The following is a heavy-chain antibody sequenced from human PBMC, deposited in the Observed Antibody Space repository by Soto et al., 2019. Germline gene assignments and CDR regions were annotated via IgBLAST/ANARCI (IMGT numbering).Heavy chain of an antibody. CDR1: GFTFSSYS. Sequence: GGSLRLSCAASGFTFSSYSMNWVRQAPGKGLEWVSSISSSSSYIYYADSVKGRFTISRDNAKNSLYLQMNSLRPEDTAVYYCARGGATIAYYYYGMDVWGQGTTVTVSS. CDR3: ARGGATIAYYYYGMDV. J-gene: IGHJ6*02. D-gene: IGHD5-12*01. V-gene: IGHV3-21*01. CDR2: ISSSSSYI.